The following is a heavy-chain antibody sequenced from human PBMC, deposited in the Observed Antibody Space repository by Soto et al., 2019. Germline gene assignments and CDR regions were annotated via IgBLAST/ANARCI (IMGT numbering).Heavy chain of an antibody. Sequence: GASVKVSCKASGGTFSGYTISWVRQAPGQGLEWMGRIIPILGIANYAQKFQGRVTITADKSTSTAYMELSSLRSEDTAVYYCARSPYYDILTGYQPDYYYYYMDVWGKGTTVTVSS. CDR3: ARSPYYDILTGYQPDYYYYYMDV. CDR1: GGTFSGYT. CDR2: IIPILGIA. D-gene: IGHD3-9*01. V-gene: IGHV1-69*02. J-gene: IGHJ6*03.